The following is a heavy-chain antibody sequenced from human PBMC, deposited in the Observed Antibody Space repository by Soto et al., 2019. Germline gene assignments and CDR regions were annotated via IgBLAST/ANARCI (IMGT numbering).Heavy chain of an antibody. D-gene: IGHD2-21*02. CDR2: NYYRGST. CDR1: GGSISSYY. V-gene: IGHV4-59*01. CDR3: ARGRVCGGNCYYYFDS. J-gene: IGHJ4*02. Sequence: PSASLSLTCTVSGGSISSYYWSWIRQPPGKGLEWIGYNYYRGSTNYNPSLKSRVTISVDTSKNQFYLKLSSVTAADTAFYFCARGRVCGGNCYYYFDSWGQGQWSRSPQ.